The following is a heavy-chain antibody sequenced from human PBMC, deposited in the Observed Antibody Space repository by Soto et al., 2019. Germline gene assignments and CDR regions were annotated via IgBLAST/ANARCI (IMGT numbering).Heavy chain of an antibody. V-gene: IGHV3-74*01. CDR3: AREGYSYGTYFDY. D-gene: IGHD5-18*01. CDR1: GFTFSSYW. J-gene: IGHJ4*02. Sequence: GGSLRLSCAASGFTFSSYWLHWVRQPPGKGLVWVSRINSGGSSTSYADSLKGRFTISRDNAKNTLYLQMNSLRAEDTAVYYCAREGYSYGTYFDYWGQGT. CDR2: INSGGSST.